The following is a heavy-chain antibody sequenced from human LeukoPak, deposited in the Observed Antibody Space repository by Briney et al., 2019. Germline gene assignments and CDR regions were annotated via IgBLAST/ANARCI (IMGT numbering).Heavy chain of an antibody. CDR1: GSFSGYY. V-gene: IGHV4-34*01. D-gene: IGHD6-13*01. Sequence: SETLSLTCAVYGSFSGYYWSWIRQPPGKGLEWIGEINHSGSTNYNPSLKSRVTISVDTSKNQFSLKLSSVTAADTAVYYCARGGDSSSWYAFDYWGQGTLVTVSS. CDR3: ARGGDSSSWYAFDY. CDR2: INHSGST. J-gene: IGHJ4*02.